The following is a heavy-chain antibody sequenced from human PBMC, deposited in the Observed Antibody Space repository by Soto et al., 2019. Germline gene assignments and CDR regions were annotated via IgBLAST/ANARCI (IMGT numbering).Heavy chain of an antibody. Sequence: SETLSLTCAVYGGSFSGYYWSWIRQPPGKGLEWIGEINHSGSTNYNPSLKSRVTISVDTSKNQFSLKLSSVTAADTAVYYCARGRDYGDQEHYYYMDFWGKGTTVTVFS. J-gene: IGHJ6*03. V-gene: IGHV4-34*01. D-gene: IGHD4-17*01. CDR1: GGSFSGYY. CDR2: INHSGST. CDR3: ARGRDYGDQEHYYYMDF.